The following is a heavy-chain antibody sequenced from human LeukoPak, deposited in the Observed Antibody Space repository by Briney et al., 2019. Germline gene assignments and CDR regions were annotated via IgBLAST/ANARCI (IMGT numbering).Heavy chain of an antibody. CDR2: IKQDGSEK. D-gene: IGHD6-19*01. CDR3: AREGSYSSGWHARGVYYFDY. Sequence: GGSLRLSCAASGFTFSSYWMSWVRQAPGKGLEWVANIKQDGSEKYYVDSVKGRFTISRDNAKNSLYLQMNSLRAEDTAVYYCAREGSYSSGWHARGVYYFDYWGQGTLVTVSS. J-gene: IGHJ4*02. CDR1: GFTFSSYW. V-gene: IGHV3-7*01.